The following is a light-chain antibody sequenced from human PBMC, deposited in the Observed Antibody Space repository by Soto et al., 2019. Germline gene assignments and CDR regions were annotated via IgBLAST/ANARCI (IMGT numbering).Light chain of an antibody. V-gene: IGKV3-20*01. Sequence: ELVLTQSPGTLSLSPGERATLSCRASQRMSSNYLAWYQQKPGQSPRLLIYGTSSRATGIPDRFSGSGSGTDFTLTISGLEPEASAVYYCQQYGTLPPRYTFGQGTKLEIK. CDR2: GTS. CDR3: QQYGTLPPRYT. J-gene: IGKJ2*01. CDR1: QRMSSNY.